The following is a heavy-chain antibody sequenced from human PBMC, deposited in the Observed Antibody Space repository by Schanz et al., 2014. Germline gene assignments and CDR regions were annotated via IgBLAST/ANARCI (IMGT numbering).Heavy chain of an antibody. CDR2: ISVYNHNK. D-gene: IGHD3-9*01. Sequence: QVHLVQSGAEVKRPGASVKVSCKASGYTFTSYGISWVRQAPGQGLEWMGWISVYNHNKEYDQKFQGRVTMTTDTSTSTAYMALRSLRSDDTAVYYCAKAEYDILTDSYSRLDPWGQGTLVTVSS. V-gene: IGHV1-18*01. CDR1: GYTFTSYG. J-gene: IGHJ5*02. CDR3: AKAEYDILTDSYSRLDP.